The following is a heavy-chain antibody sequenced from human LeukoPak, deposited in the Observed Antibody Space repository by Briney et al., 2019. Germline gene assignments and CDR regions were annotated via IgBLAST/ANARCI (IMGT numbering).Heavy chain of an antibody. CDR2: ISAYNGNT. CDR3: ARGDLGIAVAGIPNIPFDY. Sequence: GASVKVSCKASGYTFTSYGISWVRQAPGQGLEWMGWISAYNGNTNYAQKLQGRVTMTTDTSTSTAYMELRSLRSDDTAVYYCARGDLGIAVAGIPNIPFDYWGQGTLVTVSS. CDR1: GYTFTSYG. D-gene: IGHD6-19*01. V-gene: IGHV1-18*01. J-gene: IGHJ4*02.